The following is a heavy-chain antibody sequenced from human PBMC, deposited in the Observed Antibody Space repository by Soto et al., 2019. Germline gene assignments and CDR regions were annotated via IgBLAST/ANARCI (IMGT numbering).Heavy chain of an antibody. CDR1: GFTFSNAW. D-gene: IGHD3-16*02. V-gene: IGHV3-15*07. J-gene: IGHJ4*02. CDR2: IKSKTDGGTT. CDR3: TTEGDDYVWGSYRSESYYFDY. Sequence: GGSLRLSCAASGFTFSNAWMNWVRQAPGKGLEWVGRIKSKTDGGTTDYAAPVKGRFTISRDDSKNTLYLQMNSLKTEDTAVYYCTTEGDDYVWGSYRSESYYFDYWGQGTLVTVSS.